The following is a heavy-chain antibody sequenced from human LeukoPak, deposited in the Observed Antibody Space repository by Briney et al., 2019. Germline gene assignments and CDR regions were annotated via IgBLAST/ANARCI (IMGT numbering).Heavy chain of an antibody. D-gene: IGHD6-6*01. CDR1: GFTVSSNY. J-gene: IGHJ6*02. Sequence: GGSLRLSCAASGFTVSSNYMSWVRQAPGKGLEWVSVIYSGGSTYYADSVKGRFTISRDNSKNTLYLQMNSLRAKDTAVYYCASASDNYYYYYGMDVWGQGTTVTVSS. CDR2: IYSGGST. CDR3: ASASDNYYYYYGMDV. V-gene: IGHV3-53*01.